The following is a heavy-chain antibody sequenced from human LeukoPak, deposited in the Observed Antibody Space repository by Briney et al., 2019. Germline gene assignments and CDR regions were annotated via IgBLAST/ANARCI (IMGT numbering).Heavy chain of an antibody. Sequence: GASVKVSCKASGYTFTGYYMHWVRQAPGQGLEWMGWINPNSGGTNYAQKFQGRVTMTRDTSISTAYMELSRLRSDDTAVYYCARETRGTTVTTVYYYYYMDVWGKGTTVTVSS. CDR3: ARETRGTTVTTVYYYYYMDV. CDR1: GYTFTGYY. J-gene: IGHJ6*03. D-gene: IGHD4-17*01. CDR2: INPNSGGT. V-gene: IGHV1-2*02.